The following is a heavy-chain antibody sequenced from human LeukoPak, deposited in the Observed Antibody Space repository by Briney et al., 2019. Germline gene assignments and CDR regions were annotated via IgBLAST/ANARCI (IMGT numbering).Heavy chain of an antibody. CDR2: IYYSGST. D-gene: IGHD3-9*01. CDR1: GGSIGSYY. V-gene: IGHV4-59*01. J-gene: IGHJ4*02. Sequence: SETLSLTCTVSGGSIGSYYWSWIRQPPGKGLEWIGYIYYSGSTNYNPSLKSRDTISVDTSKNQFSLKLSSVTAADTAVYYCARTGTDILTGYGLYYFDYWGQGTLVTVSS. CDR3: ARTGTDILTGYGLYYFDY.